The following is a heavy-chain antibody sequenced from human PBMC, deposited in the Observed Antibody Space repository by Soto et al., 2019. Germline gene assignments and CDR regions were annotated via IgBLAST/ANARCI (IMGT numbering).Heavy chain of an antibody. CDR2: ISGSGDRT. Sequence: VGSLRLSCEASGFSFSSYAMSWVRQAPGKGLEWVSVISGSGDRTLYVDSVKGRFTISRDNSKHTVYLQMNSLRVEDTAVYYCTKEALGAHSYSISAHDYWGQGSLLTVSS. V-gene: IGHV3-23*01. CDR3: TKEALGAHSYSISAHDY. CDR1: GFSFSSYA. D-gene: IGHD2-21*01. J-gene: IGHJ4*02.